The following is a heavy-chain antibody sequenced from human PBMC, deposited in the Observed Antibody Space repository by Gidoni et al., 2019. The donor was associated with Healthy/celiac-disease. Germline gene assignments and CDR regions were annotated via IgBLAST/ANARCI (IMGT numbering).Heavy chain of an antibody. D-gene: IGHD5-12*01. J-gene: IGHJ4*02. CDR1: GFTFDDYA. CDR3: AKEGSLVALDY. CDR2: ISWNSGSI. V-gene: IGHV3-9*01. Sequence: EVQLVESGGGLVQPGRSLRLSCAASGFTFDDYAMHWVRQAPGKGLEWVSGISWNSGSIGYADSVKGRFTISRDNAKNSLYLQMNSLRAEDTALYYCAKEGSLVALDYWGQGTLVTVSS.